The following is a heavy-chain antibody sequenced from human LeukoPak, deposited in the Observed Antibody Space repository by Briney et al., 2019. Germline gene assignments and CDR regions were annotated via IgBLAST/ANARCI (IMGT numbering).Heavy chain of an antibody. CDR3: SRLSSSSGAHY. D-gene: IGHD6-6*01. Sequence: GESLKISCKGSGSSFTNFWIGWVRQMPGKGLEWMGIIYPGDSDTRYSPSFQGEVTISADKSISTAYLQWRSLKASESAMYYGSRLSSSSGAHYGGQGTLVTVSS. J-gene: IGHJ4*02. V-gene: IGHV5-51*01. CDR1: GSSFTNFW. CDR2: IYPGDSDT.